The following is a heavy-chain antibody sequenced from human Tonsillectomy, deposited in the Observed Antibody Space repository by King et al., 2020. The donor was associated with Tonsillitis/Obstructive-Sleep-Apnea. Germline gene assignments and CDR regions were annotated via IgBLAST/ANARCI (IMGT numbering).Heavy chain of an antibody. CDR3: ARHAPDMDNYYYYMDV. J-gene: IGHJ6*03. V-gene: IGHV4-39*01. D-gene: IGHD3-9*01. CDR2: IYYNGDT. Sequence: QLQESGPGLVKPSETLSLSCIVSGGSISSSRYYWGWIRQPPGKGLEWIGTIYYNGDTYYHPSLKSRVTVSIDTSENQFSLKLTSVTAADTAVYYCARHAPDMDNYYYYMDVWGKGPTVTVSS. CDR1: GGSISSSRYY.